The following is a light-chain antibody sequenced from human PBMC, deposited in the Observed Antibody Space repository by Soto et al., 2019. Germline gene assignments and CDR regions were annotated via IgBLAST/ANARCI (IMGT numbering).Light chain of an antibody. J-gene: IGKJ4*01. CDR1: QDISSW. CDR3: QQANSFPLT. V-gene: IGKV1-12*01. CDR2: GAS. Sequence: DIQGTQSRSTVAASVGDRVTITCRASQDISSWLAWFQQKPGKAPKLLIYGASTLPSGVPSRFSGSGSGTDSTLTISSLQPEDFATYYCQQANSFPLTFGGGTQ.